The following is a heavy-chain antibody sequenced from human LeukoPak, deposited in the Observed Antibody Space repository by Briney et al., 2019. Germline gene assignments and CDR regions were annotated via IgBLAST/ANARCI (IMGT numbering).Heavy chain of an antibody. Sequence: SETLSLTCTVSGGSISRGDYYWSWSRQPPGKGLEWIGYIYYSGSTYYNPSLKSRVTISVDTSKNQFSLKLSSVTAADTAVYYCARVSNWNEVDWFDPWGQGTLVTVSS. CDR3: ARVSNWNEVDWFDP. J-gene: IGHJ5*02. D-gene: IGHD1-1*01. CDR1: GGSISRGDYY. CDR2: IYYSGST. V-gene: IGHV4-30-4*08.